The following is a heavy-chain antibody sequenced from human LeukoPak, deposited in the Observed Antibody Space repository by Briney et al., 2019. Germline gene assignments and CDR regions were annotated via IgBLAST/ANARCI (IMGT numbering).Heavy chain of an antibody. J-gene: IGHJ4*02. CDR1: GFTFSSYE. CDR2: ISSSGSTI. CDR3: AKDRVWFGELSPSDY. V-gene: IGHV3-48*03. D-gene: IGHD3-10*01. Sequence: GGSLKLSCAASGFTFSSYEMNWVRQAPGKGLEWVSYISSSGSTIYYADSVKGRFTISRDNSKNTLYLQMNSLRAEDTAVYYCAKDRVWFGELSPSDYWGQGTLVTVSS.